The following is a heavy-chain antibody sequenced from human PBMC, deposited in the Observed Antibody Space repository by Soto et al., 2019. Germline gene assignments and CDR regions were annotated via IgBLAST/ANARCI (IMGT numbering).Heavy chain of an antibody. CDR1: GYTFTSYY. J-gene: IGHJ6*02. CDR2: INPSGGST. CDR3: ARELSTIFGVVDAGGMDV. Sequence: VASVKVSCKASGYTFTSYYMHWVRQAPGQGLEWMGIINPSGGSTSYAQKFQGRVTMTRDTSTSTVYMELSSLRSEDTAVYYCARELSTIFGVVDAGGMDVWGQGTTVTVSS. V-gene: IGHV1-46*01. D-gene: IGHD3-3*01.